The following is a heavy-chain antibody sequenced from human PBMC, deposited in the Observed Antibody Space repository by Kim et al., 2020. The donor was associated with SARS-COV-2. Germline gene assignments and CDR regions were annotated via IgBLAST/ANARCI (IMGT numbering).Heavy chain of an antibody. CDR3: ARLQGIAAAGYYYFYGRDV. J-gene: IGHJ6*02. CDR2: ISYDGSNK. CDR1: GFTFSSYA. D-gene: IGHD6-13*01. V-gene: IGHV3-30-3*01. Sequence: GGSLRLSCAASGFTFSSYAMHWVRQAPGKGLEWVADISYDGSNKYYADSVKGRFTISRDNSKNTLYLQMNSLRAEDTAVYYCARLQGIAAAGYYYFYGRDVGGQGHRVTVSS.